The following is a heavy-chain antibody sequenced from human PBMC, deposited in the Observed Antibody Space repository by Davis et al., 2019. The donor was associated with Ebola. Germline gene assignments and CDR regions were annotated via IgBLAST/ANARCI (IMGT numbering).Heavy chain of an antibody. CDR3: AREDILTGYLLFDY. CDR1: GFTFSSYA. V-gene: IGHV3-21*01. Sequence: GESLKISCAASGFTFSSYAMSWVRQAPGKGLEWVSSISSSSSYIYYADSVKGRFTISRDNAKNSLYLQMNSLRAEDTAVYYCAREDILTGYLLFDYWGQGTLVTVSS. CDR2: ISSSSSYI. D-gene: IGHD3-9*01. J-gene: IGHJ4*02.